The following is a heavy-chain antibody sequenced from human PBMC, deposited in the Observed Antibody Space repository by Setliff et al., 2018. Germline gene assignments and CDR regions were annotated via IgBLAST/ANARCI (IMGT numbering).Heavy chain of an antibody. V-gene: IGHV3-7*01. CDR1: GFTFSSLW. D-gene: IGHD1-26*01. CDR2: INQGGSDQ. Sequence: LRLSCSASGFTFSSLWMAWVRQAPGKGLEWVANINQGGSDQFYVESVKGRFTISRDNAKNSLFLQMNSLRVEDTAVYYCARPLHIMGTSTAYAFDIWGQGTMVTVSS. CDR3: ARPLHIMGTSTAYAFDI. J-gene: IGHJ3*02.